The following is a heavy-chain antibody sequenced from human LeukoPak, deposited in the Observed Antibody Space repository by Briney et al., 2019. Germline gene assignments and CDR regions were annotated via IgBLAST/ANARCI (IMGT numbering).Heavy chain of an antibody. V-gene: IGHV4-59*08. CDR2: IYYSGST. CDR3: ARHFSLYYDSSGYASQGGAFDI. Sequence: SETLSLTCTVSGGSISSYYWSWIRQPPGKGLEWIGYIYYSGSTNYNPSLESRVTISVDTSKNQFSLKLSSVTAADTAVYYRARHFSLYYDSSGYASQGGAFDIWGQGTMVTVSS. J-gene: IGHJ3*02. CDR1: GGSISSYY. D-gene: IGHD3-22*01.